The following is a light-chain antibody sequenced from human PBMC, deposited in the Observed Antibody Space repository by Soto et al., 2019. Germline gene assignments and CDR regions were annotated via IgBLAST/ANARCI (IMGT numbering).Light chain of an antibody. CDR2: NAS. Sequence: EIVLAQSPATLSLSPGERATLSCRTSQSVGNFLAWYQHRPGQAPRLLILNASTRATGIPPRFSGSGSGTDFTLTISRLEPEDFAVYYCQQYGSSPDTFGQGTKLEIK. J-gene: IGKJ2*01. CDR3: QQYGSSPDT. V-gene: IGKV3-20*01. CDR1: QSVGNF.